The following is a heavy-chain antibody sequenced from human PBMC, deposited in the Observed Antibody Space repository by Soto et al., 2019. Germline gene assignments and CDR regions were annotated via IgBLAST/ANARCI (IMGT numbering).Heavy chain of an antibody. J-gene: IGHJ4*02. CDR3: ARVGRYCTNGVCPAPYDY. V-gene: IGHV1-69*13. CDR1: GGTFSSYA. D-gene: IGHD2-8*01. Sequence: SVKVSCKASGGTFSSYAISWVRQAPGQGLEWMGGIIPIFGTANYAQKFQGRVTITADESTSTAYMELSSLRSEDTAVYYCARVGRYCTNGVCPAPYDYWGQGTLVTVSS. CDR2: IIPIFGTA.